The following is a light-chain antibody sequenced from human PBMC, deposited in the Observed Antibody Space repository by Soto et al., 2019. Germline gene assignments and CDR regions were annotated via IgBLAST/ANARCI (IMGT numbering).Light chain of an antibody. J-gene: IGLJ1*01. Sequence: QSVLTQPASVSGSPGQSITISCTGTSSDVGSYNLVSWYQHHPGKAPKLMIYEGSKRPSGVSNRFSGSKSGNTASLTISGLQAEDEADYYCCSFAGSSTYVFGTVTKVTVL. V-gene: IGLV2-23*01. CDR1: SSDVGSYNL. CDR2: EGS. CDR3: CSFAGSSTYV.